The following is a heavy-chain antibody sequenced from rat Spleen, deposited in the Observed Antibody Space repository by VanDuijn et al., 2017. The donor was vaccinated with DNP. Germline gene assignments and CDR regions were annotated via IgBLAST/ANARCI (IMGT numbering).Heavy chain of an antibody. CDR3: ASQLGGYFPYYFDY. V-gene: IGHV5S10*01. J-gene: IGHJ2*01. Sequence: EVQLVESGGDLLQPGRSLKLSCAASGFTFSDYNMAWVRQAPKKGLEWVATIIYDGTRTYYRDSVKGRFTVSRDNAKSTLYLQMVSLRSEDTATYYCASQLGGYFPYYFDYWGQGVMVTVSS. CDR1: GFTFSDYN. D-gene: IGHD1-12*03. CDR2: IIYDGTRT.